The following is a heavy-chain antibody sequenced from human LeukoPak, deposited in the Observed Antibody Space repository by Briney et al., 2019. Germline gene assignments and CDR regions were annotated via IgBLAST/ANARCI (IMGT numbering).Heavy chain of an antibody. CDR2: ISSYGGST. Sequence: GGSLRLSCSASAYTFRNYGMHWVRQAPGKGLEYVSTISSYGGSTYYADLVKGRFTISRDNSKNTLYLQMSSLRAEDTAVYYCVKDLYSYSFDYWGQGTLVTVSS. D-gene: IGHD2-8*01. J-gene: IGHJ4*02. CDR3: VKDLYSYSFDY. V-gene: IGHV3-64D*09. CDR1: AYTFRNYG.